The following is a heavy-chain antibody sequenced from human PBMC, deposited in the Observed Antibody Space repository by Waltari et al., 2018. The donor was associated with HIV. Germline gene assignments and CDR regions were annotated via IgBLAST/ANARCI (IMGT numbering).Heavy chain of an antibody. V-gene: IGHV3-30*04. J-gene: IGHJ4*02. D-gene: IGHD3-3*01. CDR2: ISYDGSNK. CDR1: GFTFSRYA. Sequence: QVQLVESGGGVVQPGRSLRLPCAASGFTFSRYAMHWVRQAPGKGLEWVAVISYDGSNKYYADSVKGRFTISRDNSKNTLYLQMNSLRVEDTAVYYCARGKNWSGYKFDYWGQGTLVTVSS. CDR3: ARGKNWSGYKFDY.